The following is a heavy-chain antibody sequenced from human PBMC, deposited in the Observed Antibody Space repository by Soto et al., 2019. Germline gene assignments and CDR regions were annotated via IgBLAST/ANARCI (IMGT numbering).Heavy chain of an antibody. CDR1: GYTFTSYA. J-gene: IGHJ4*02. Sequence: ASVKVSCKASGYTFTSYAMHWVRQAPGQRLEWMGWINAGNGNTKYSQKFQGRVTITRDTSASTAYMELSSLRSEDTAVYYCARGGIAAAGMPQYFDYWGQGTLVTVSS. D-gene: IGHD6-13*01. V-gene: IGHV1-3*01. CDR2: INAGNGNT. CDR3: ARGGIAAAGMPQYFDY.